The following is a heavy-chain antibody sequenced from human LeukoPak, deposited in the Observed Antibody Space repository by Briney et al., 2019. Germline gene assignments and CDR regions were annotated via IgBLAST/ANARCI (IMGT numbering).Heavy chain of an antibody. CDR1: GGSFSGYY. J-gene: IGHJ5*02. V-gene: IGHV4-59*01. CDR2: IYYSGST. CDR3: ARGETEFDP. D-gene: IGHD1-26*01. Sequence: PSETLSLTCVVYGGSFSGYYWSWIRQPPGKGLEWIGYIYYSGSTNYNPSLKSRVTISVDTSKNQFSLKLSSVTAADTAVYYCARGETEFDPWGQGTLVTVSS.